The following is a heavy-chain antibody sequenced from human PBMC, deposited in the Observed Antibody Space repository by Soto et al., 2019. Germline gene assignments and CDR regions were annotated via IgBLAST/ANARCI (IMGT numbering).Heavy chain of an antibody. J-gene: IGHJ6*02. CDR2: IYPGDSDT. CDR1: GYSFTSYW. V-gene: IGHV5-51*01. D-gene: IGHD2-15*01. CDR3: ARRKSPDMRYYSAMDV. Sequence: PGESLKISCKGSGYSFTSYWIGWVRQMPGKGLEWMGVIYPGDSDTRYSPSFQGQVTISADKSISTAYLQWSSLKASDTARYYCARRKSPDMRYYSAMDVWVQWTTVTISS.